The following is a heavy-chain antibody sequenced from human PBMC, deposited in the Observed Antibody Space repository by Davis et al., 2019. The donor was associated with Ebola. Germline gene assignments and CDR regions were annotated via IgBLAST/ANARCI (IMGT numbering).Heavy chain of an antibody. D-gene: IGHD2-2*02. CDR3: ARATVAAAIRPGCDY. CDR1: GGSISSGSYY. V-gene: IGHV4-31*03. CDR2: IYYTGST. Sequence: PSETLSLTCTVSGGSISSGSYYWHWIRQHTGTGLEWIGYIYYTGSTFYNPSLKSRLAISVDTSKNEFSLRLSSVTAADTAVYYCARATVAAAIRPGCDYWGQGTLVTVSS. J-gene: IGHJ4*02.